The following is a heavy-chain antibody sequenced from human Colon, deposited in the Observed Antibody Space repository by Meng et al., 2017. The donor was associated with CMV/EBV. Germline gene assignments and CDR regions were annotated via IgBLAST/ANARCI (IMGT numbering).Heavy chain of an antibody. CDR2: ISRDGRNK. V-gene: IGHV3-64*02. J-gene: IGHJ4*02. CDR1: RFSFMTSS. Sequence: GGSLRLSCAASRFSFMTSSMHWVRQAPGKALEYVSAISRDGRNKYYADSLKARFTISRDNSKDTLYLEMGNLRPEDTAVYYCATDPSTVTTNYWGQGTLVTVSS. CDR3: ATDPSTVTTNY. D-gene: IGHD4-17*01.